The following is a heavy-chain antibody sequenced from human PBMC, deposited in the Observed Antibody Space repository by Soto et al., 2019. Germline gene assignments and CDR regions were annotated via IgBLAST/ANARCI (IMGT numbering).Heavy chain of an antibody. J-gene: IGHJ4*02. CDR1: GGTFSSYA. Sequence: QVQLVQSGAEVKKPGSSVKVSCKASGGTFSSYAISWVRQAPGQGLEWMGGIIPIFGTANYAQKFQGRDTINADESTSTGYMELSSLRSEDTAVDYCARGTVACTFRVDYWGQGTLVTGSS. V-gene: IGHV1-69*01. CDR3: ARGTVACTFRVDY. D-gene: IGHD6-19*01. CDR2: IIPIFGTA.